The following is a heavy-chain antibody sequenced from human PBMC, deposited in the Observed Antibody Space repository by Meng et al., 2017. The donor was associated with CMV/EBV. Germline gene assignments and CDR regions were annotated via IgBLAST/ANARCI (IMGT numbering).Heavy chain of an antibody. CDR1: GFTFSSYE. Sequence: GGSLRLSCAASGFTFSSYEMNWVRQAPGKGLEWVSYISSSGSTIYYADSVKGRFTIARDNAKNSLYLQMNSLTAEDTAVYYCARAWLSRVVAATPNYYYGMDVWGQGTTVTVSS. J-gene: IGHJ6*02. CDR3: ARAWLSRVVAATPNYYYGMDV. V-gene: IGHV3-48*03. D-gene: IGHD2-15*01. CDR2: ISSSGSTI.